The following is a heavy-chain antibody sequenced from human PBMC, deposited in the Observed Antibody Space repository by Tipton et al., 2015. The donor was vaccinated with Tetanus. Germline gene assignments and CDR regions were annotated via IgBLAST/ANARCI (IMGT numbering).Heavy chain of an antibody. CDR1: GGSISSYY. CDR3: ARVVDGYNPPDY. Sequence: TLSLTCTVSGGSISSYYWSWIRQPPGKGLEWIGEINHSGSTNYNPSLKSRVTISVDTSKNQFSLKLSSVTAADTAVYYCARVVDGYNPPDYWGQGTLVTVSS. J-gene: IGHJ4*02. V-gene: IGHV4-34*01. D-gene: IGHD5-24*01. CDR2: INHSGST.